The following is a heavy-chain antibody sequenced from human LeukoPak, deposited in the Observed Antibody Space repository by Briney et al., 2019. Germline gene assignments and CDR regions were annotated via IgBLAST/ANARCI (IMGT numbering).Heavy chain of an antibody. CDR1: GGSISSYY. Sequence: SETLSLTCTVSGGSISSYYWSWIRQPPGKGREWIGYIYYSGSTNYNPSLKSRVTISVDTSKNQFSLKLSSVTAADTAVYYCARGATGTTFDYFDYWGQGTLVTVSS. CDR2: IYYSGST. CDR3: ARGATGTTFDYFDY. V-gene: IGHV4-59*01. D-gene: IGHD1-7*01. J-gene: IGHJ4*02.